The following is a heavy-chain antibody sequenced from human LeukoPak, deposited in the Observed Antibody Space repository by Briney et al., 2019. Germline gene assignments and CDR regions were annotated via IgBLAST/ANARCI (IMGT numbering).Heavy chain of an antibody. D-gene: IGHD3/OR15-3a*01. CDR1: GFTVSSNY. Sequence: PGGSLRLSCAASGFTVSSNYMSWVRQAPGKGLEWVSVIYSGGSTYYADSVKGRFTISRDNSKNTLYLQMNSLRAEDTAVYYCAKARGDWLPNGGYYMDVWSKGTTVTVSS. J-gene: IGHJ6*03. CDR2: IYSGGST. CDR3: AKARGDWLPNGGYYMDV. V-gene: IGHV3-53*01.